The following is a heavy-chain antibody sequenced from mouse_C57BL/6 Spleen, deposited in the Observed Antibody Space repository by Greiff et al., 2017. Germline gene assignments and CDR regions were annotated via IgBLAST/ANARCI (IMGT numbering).Heavy chain of an antibody. J-gene: IGHJ1*03. CDR3: ARLLYYGSRAYWYFDV. Sequence: QVQLQQPGAELVRPGSSVKLSCKASGYTFTSYWMHWVKQRPIQGLEWIGNIDPSDSETHYNQKFKDKATLTVDKSSSTAYMQLSSLTSEDSAVYYCARLLYYGSRAYWYFDVWGTGTTVTVSS. V-gene: IGHV1-52*01. CDR1: GYTFTSYW. CDR2: IDPSDSET. D-gene: IGHD1-1*01.